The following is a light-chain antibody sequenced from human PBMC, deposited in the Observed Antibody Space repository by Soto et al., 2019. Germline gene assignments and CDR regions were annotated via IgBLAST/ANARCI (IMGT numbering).Light chain of an antibody. V-gene: IGKV3-15*01. CDR3: QQYYSWPLT. CDR1: QGVGYN. CDR2: DAS. J-gene: IGKJ3*01. Sequence: EIVMTQSPATLSVSPGESATLSCRASQGVGYNLAWYQQKPGQASRLLIQDASTRATGIPARFSGSGSGTEFTLTISSLQSEDFALYYCQQYYSWPLTFGPGTKVDIK.